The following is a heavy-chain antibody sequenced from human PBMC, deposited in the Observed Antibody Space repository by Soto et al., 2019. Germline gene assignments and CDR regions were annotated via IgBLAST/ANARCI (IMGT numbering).Heavy chain of an antibody. CDR2: ISGGGDST. V-gene: IGHV3-23*01. CDR1: GFSFSSYG. CDR3: ARGQDDYGDSDVWFDP. D-gene: IGHD4-17*01. Sequence: EEQLLESGGGLVQPGGSLRLSWAASGFSFSSYGLSWVRQAPGKGLEWVSGISGGGDSTYYADSVKGRFTISRDKSKNTLYLQMNSLRAEDTAVYYCARGQDDYGDSDVWFDPWGQGTLVSVSS. J-gene: IGHJ5*02.